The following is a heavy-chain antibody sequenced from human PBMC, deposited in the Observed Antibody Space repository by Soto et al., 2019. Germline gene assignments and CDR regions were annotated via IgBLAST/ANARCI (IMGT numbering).Heavy chain of an antibody. V-gene: IGHV5-10-1*01. CDR1: GYSFAGYW. CDR2: IDPSDSQT. J-gene: IGHJ4*02. Sequence: GESLKISCKGSGYSFAGYWITWVRQKPGKGLEWMGRIDPSDSQTYYSPSFRGHVTISVTKSITTVFLQWSSLRASDTAMYYCARKIYDSGTGPNFQYYFDSWGQGTPVTVSS. D-gene: IGHD6-13*01. CDR3: ARKIYDSGTGPNFQYYFDS.